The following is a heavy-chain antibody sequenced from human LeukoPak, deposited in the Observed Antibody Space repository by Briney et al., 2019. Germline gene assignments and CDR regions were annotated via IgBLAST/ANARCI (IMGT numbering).Heavy chain of an antibody. V-gene: IGHV1-2*06. CDR3: ASSEVRRYCSSTSCFGLDY. CDR2: INSNSGGT. D-gene: IGHD2-2*01. Sequence: ASVKVSCKASGYTFTGYYMYWVRQAPGQGLEWMGRINSNSGGTNYAQKFQGRVTMTRDTSISTAYMELSRLRSDDTAVYYCASSEVRRYCSSTSCFGLDYWGQGTLVTVSS. CDR1: GYTFTGYY. J-gene: IGHJ4*02.